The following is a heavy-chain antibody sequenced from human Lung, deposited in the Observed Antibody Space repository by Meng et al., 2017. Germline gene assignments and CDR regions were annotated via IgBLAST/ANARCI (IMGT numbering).Heavy chain of an antibody. V-gene: IGHV3-74*01. Sequence: VQLGESGGGLVPPGGSLRLSWAASGFTFTDHWMHWVRQGPGKGLVWVSRINRDGTKPTYADSVKGRFTISRDNAKNTLYLQMNNLRAEDTAFYYCTNDRLNHWGQGALVTVSS. D-gene: IGHD1-1*01. CDR1: GFTFTDHW. J-gene: IGHJ1*01. CDR3: TNDRLNH. CDR2: INRDGTKP.